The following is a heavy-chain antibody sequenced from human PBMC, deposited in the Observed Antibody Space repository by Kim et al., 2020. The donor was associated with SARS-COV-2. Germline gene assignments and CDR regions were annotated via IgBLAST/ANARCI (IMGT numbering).Heavy chain of an antibody. V-gene: IGHV3-73*01. CDR1: GFTFSGSA. J-gene: IGHJ6*02. CDR3: TRQGKIAVAIARYGMDV. Sequence: GGSLRLSCAASGFTFSGSAMHWVRQASGKGLEWVGRIRSKANSYATAYAASVKGRFTISRDDSKNTAYLQMNSLKTEDTAVYYCTRQGKIAVAIARYGMDVWGQGTTVTVSS. D-gene: IGHD6-19*01. CDR2: IRSKANSYAT.